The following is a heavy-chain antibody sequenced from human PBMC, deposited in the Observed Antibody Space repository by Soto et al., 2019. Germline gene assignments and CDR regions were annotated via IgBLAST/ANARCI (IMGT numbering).Heavy chain of an antibody. Sequence: SETLSLTCAVSGYSISSGYYWGWIRQPPGKGLEWIGSIYHSGSTYYNPSLKSRVTISVDTSKNQFSLKLSSVAAADTAVYYCARSTYIVVVPAASYGMDVWGQGTTVTVSS. D-gene: IGHD2-2*01. CDR3: ARSTYIVVVPAASYGMDV. CDR1: GYSISSGYY. CDR2: IYHSGST. V-gene: IGHV4-38-2*01. J-gene: IGHJ6*02.